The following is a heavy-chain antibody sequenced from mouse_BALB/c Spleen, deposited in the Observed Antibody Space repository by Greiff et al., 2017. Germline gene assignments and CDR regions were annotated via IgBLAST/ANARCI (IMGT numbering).Heavy chain of an antibody. J-gene: IGHJ2*01. V-gene: IGHV5-17*02. D-gene: IGHD2-3*01. CDR2: ISSGSSTI. CDR1: GFTFSSFG. Sequence: EVMLVESGGGLVQPGGSRKLSCAASGFTFSSFGMHWVRQAPEKGLEWVAYISSGSSTIYYADTVKGRFTISRDNPKNTLFLQMTSLRSEDTAMYYCARYDGYYPYFDYWGQGTTLTVSS. CDR3: ARYDGYYPYFDY.